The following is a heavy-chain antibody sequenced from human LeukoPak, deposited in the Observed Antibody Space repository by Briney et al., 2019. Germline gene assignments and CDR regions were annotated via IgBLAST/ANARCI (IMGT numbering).Heavy chain of an antibody. D-gene: IGHD2-15*01. CDR3: ARVRCSGGSCYERSASDY. J-gene: IGHJ4*02. V-gene: IGHV4-59*01. CDR2: ISYSGST. CDR1: GGSIRSYY. Sequence: SETLSLTCTVSGGSIRSYYWSWIRQSPGKGLEWMGYISYSGSTKYNPSLKSRVTISLDTSKNQFSLKLSSVTAADTAVYYCARVRCSGGSCYERSASDYWGQGTLVTVSS.